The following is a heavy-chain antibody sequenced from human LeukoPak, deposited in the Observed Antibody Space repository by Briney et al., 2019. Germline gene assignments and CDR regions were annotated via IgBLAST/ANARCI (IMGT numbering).Heavy chain of an antibody. Sequence: SGTLSLTCTVSGGSISSYYWSWIRQPPGKGLEWIGYIYYSGSANYNPSLKSRVTISVDTSKKQFSLKLSSVTAADTAMYYCARSVSSYYCTSTSCYGDAFDIWGQGTMVTVSS. J-gene: IGHJ3*02. V-gene: IGHV4-59*01. D-gene: IGHD2-2*01. CDR3: ARSVSSYYCTSTSCYGDAFDI. CDR1: GGSISSYY. CDR2: IYYSGSA.